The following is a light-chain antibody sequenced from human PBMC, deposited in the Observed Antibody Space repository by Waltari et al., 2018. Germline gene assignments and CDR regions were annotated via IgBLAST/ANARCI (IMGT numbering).Light chain of an antibody. CDR1: SSDVGGYNY. CDR2: DVS. V-gene: IGLV2-11*01. J-gene: IGLJ3*02. CDR3: IAYGGSHTWV. Sequence: QSALTQPRSVSGSPGQSVTISCTGTSSDVGGYNYVSWYQQHPGKATHLMLNDVSQRPSGCPDRFSGSKSGNTASLTISGLQCEDEAEYYGIAYGGSHTWVFGGGTRLTGL.